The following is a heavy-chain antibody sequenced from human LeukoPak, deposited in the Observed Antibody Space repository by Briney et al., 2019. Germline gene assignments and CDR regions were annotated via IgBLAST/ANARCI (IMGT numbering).Heavy chain of an antibody. CDR2: ITYDGNNK. CDR1: GFTFSSYG. CDR3: ACHDSTSWYDDGDAFDI. J-gene: IGHJ3*02. D-gene: IGHD6-13*01. V-gene: IGHV3-30*19. Sequence: PGGSLRLSCAASGFTFSSYGMHWVRQAPGKGLEWVAVITYDGNNKYYADSVKGRFTISRDNSKNTLYLQMNSLRAEDTAVFYCACHDSTSWYDDGDAFDIWGQGIMVTVSS.